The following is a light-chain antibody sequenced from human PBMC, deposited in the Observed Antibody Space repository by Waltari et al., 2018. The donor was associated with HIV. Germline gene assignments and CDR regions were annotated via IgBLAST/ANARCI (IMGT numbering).Light chain of an antibody. CDR1: SSDVGSYNL. J-gene: IGLJ2*01. V-gene: IGLV2-23*02. CDR2: EVN. Sequence: GQSITIFCAGTSSDVGSYNLVSWYQQHPGKAPKLIIYEVNKRPSGVSNRFSGSKSGNTASLIISGLQADDEADYYCCSYAGSSIMVFGGGTKVTVL. CDR3: CSYAGSSIMV.